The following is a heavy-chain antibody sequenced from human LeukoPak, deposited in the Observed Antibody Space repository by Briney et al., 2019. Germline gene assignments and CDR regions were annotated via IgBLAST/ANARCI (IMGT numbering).Heavy chain of an antibody. CDR2: IYTSGST. D-gene: IGHD3-22*01. CDR3: ARNGRWEYYDSSGYYEKSWFDP. V-gene: IGHV4-4*07. J-gene: IGHJ5*02. Sequence: PSETLSLTCTVSGGSISSYYWSWIRQPAGRGLEWIGRIYTSGSTNYNPSLKNRVTMSVDTSKNQFSLKPSSVAAADTAVYYCARNGRWEYYDSSGYYEKSWFDPWGQGTLVTVSS. CDR1: GGSISSYY.